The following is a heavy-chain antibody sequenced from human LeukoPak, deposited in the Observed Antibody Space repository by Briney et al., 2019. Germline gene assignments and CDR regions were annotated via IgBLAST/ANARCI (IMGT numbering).Heavy chain of an antibody. CDR3: ASGERGWSGYYNYYYYGMDV. CDR2: IIPNLGIA. CDR1: GGTVTIYA. J-gene: IGHJ6*02. V-gene: IGHV1-69*04. D-gene: IGHD3-3*01. Sequence: SVNVSCKASGGTVTIYAISWGRNAPGPGLGLMGRIIPNLGIANYAQKLQGRLTITADKSTRTDYMELSSLRSEDTAVYYCASGERGWSGYYNYYYYGMDVWGQGTTVTVSS.